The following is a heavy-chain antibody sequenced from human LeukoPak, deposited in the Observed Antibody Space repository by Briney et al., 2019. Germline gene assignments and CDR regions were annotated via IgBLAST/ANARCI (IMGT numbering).Heavy chain of an antibody. J-gene: IGHJ6*02. CDR3: ARVGVWFGPYYGMDV. V-gene: IGHV4-34*01. CDR1: GGSFSGYY. CDR2: INHSGST. Sequence: PSETLSLTCAVYGGSFSGYYWSWIRQPPGKGLEWIGEINHSGSTNYNPSLKSRVTISVDTSKNQFSLKPSSVTAADTAVYYCARVGVWFGPYYGMDVWGQGTTVTVSS. D-gene: IGHD3-10*01.